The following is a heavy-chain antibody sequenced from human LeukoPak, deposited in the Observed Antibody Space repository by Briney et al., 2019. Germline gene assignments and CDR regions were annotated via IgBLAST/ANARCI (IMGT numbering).Heavy chain of an antibody. Sequence: SVKVSCKASGYTFTNYDINWLRQAPGQGLEWMGRIIPILGIANYAQKFQGRVTITADKSTSTAYMELSSLRSEDTAVYYCASGPCSGGSCSDAFDIWGQGTMVTVSS. CDR2: IIPILGIA. CDR3: ASGPCSGGSCSDAFDI. D-gene: IGHD2-15*01. CDR1: GYTFTNYD. V-gene: IGHV1-69*04. J-gene: IGHJ3*02.